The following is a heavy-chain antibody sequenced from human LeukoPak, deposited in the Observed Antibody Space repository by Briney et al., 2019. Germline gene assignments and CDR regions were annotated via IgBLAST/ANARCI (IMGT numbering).Heavy chain of an antibody. CDR3: ARVSYGQYYFDY. D-gene: IGHD5-18*01. Sequence: SETLSLTCTVSGGSISSYYWSWIRQPPGKGLEWTGYIYYSGSTNYNPSLKSRVTISVDTSKNQFSLKLSPVTAADTAVYYCARVSYGQYYFDYWGQGTLVTVSS. J-gene: IGHJ4*02. CDR2: IYYSGST. V-gene: IGHV4-59*01. CDR1: GGSISSYY.